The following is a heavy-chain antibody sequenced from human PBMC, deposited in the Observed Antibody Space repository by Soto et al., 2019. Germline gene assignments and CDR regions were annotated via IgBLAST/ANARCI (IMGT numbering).Heavy chain of an antibody. Sequence: EVQLLESGGGLAQPEGSLTLSCVASGFTFSDYAMSWIRQAPGRGLEGVSTITGGGAYKYSADSVEGQFTISRNNSKNTLYLQMKSLRAEDMAVYYCAKDAGDVRDWDCRGGSCSPDGMDVWGQGTTVTVSS. V-gene: IGHV3-23*01. CDR2: ITGGGAYK. D-gene: IGHD2-15*01. J-gene: IGHJ6*02. CDR3: AKDAGDVRDWDCRGGSCSPDGMDV. CDR1: GFTFSDYA.